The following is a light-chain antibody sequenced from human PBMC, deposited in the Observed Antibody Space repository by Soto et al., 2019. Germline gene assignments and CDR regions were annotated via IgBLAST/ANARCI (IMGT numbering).Light chain of an antibody. V-gene: IGKV1-5*03. CDR1: QSISDW. CDR3: QQDNGYSRA. J-gene: IGKJ1*01. Sequence: DIQMTQSPSTLSASIGDRVTITCRATQSISDWLAWYQQKPGKAHKLLIYRASHLESGVPSRISGSGSGTEFTLTISSLQPDDFANYYCQQDNGYSRAFGQGTKVEIK. CDR2: RAS.